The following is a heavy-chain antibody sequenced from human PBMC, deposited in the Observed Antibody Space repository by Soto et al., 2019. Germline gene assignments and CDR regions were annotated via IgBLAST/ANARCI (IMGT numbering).Heavy chain of an antibody. V-gene: IGHV4-39*07. J-gene: IGHJ5*02. D-gene: IGHD3-10*01. CDR2: IHYSGST. Sequence: SETLSLTCSVSGGSISGNNYYWGWIRQPPGKGLEWIGSIHYSGSTNYNPSLQSRVTISVDTSKNQFSLKLGSVTAADTALYSCAKIGGHLVRGVENWFAPWGQGTLVTVSS. CDR3: AKIGGHLVRGVENWFAP. CDR1: GGSISGNNYY.